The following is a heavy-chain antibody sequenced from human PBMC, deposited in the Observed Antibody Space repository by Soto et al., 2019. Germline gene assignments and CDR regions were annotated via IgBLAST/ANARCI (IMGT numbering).Heavy chain of an antibody. CDR1: WYTLTTPQ. J-gene: IGHJ5*01. Sequence: GASVEVSRQASWYTLTTPQMHLGGQAPGQGLEWMGIINPSGGSTSYAQKFQDRVTMTRSTSISTAYMELSSLTSEDTAVYYCTGGPPNWGFDSWGQGTPVTVSS. D-gene: IGHD7-27*01. CDR3: TGGPPNWGFDS. CDR2: INPSGGST. V-gene: IGHV1-46*01.